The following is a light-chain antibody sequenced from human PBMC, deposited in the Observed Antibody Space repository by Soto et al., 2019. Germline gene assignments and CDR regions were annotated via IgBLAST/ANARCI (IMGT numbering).Light chain of an antibody. J-gene: IGKJ5*01. CDR1: QTISSW. CDR3: QQLNTLPFT. V-gene: IGKV1-5*01. CDR2: DAS. Sequence: DIPITESPSTLSGSVGDRVTITCRASQTISSWLAWYQQKPGKAPKLLIYDASNLETGVPSRFSGSGSGTDFTFTISSLQPEDFATYHCQQLNTLPFTFGQRARLEI.